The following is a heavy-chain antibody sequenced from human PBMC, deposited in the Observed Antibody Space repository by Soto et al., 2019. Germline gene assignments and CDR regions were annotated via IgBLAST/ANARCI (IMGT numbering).Heavy chain of an antibody. CDR2: IYFTGRT. Sequence: QVQLQESGPGLVRPSETLSLTCTVAGDSVSSGSHHWNWIRQAPGKGLEWIGSIYFTGRTNHNPSLKSRVTISVDTSKNHLSLNLTSVTAADTAVYYCARDLVAIGGRVYAFDLWGQGTMFTVSS. CDR3: ARDLVAIGGRVYAFDL. D-gene: IGHD2-21*01. CDR1: GDSVSSGSHH. V-gene: IGHV4-61*03. J-gene: IGHJ3*01.